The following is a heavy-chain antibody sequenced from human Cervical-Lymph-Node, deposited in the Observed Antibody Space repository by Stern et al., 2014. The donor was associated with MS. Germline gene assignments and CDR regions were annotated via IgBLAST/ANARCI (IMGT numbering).Heavy chain of an antibody. CDR1: GYNFINYW. CDR2: IYPGDSDT. V-gene: IGHV5-51*03. D-gene: IGHD2-21*01. Sequence: EVQLVESGAELKKPGESLKISCKTSGYNFINYWIAWVRQVPGQGLEWIGIIYPGDSDTRYSPSFQGHVTISVDKSITTAYLQWNSLKASDTAVYYCARWSVACDYWGQGALITVSS. CDR3: ARWSVACDY. J-gene: IGHJ4*02.